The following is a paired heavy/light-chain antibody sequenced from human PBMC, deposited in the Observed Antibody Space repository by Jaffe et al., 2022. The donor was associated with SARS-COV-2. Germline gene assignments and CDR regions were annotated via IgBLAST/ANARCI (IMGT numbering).Light chain of an antibody. CDR1: SSDVGGYNY. Sequence: QSALTQPPSASGSLGQSVTISCTGTSSDVGGYNYVSWYQQHPGKAPKLMIYEVTKRSSGVPDRFSGSKSGNTASLTVSGLQAEDEAEYYCSSYAGSNNLFGGGTKLTVL. J-gene: IGLJ2*01. V-gene: IGLV2-8*01. CDR2: EVT. CDR3: SSYAGSNNL.
Heavy chain of an antibody. Sequence: QVQLQESGPGLVKPSETLSLTCSVSGHSITSTYYWGWFRQPPGKGLEWIGSIYHGGNTQHNPSLKSRLTMSVDTSKNQFSLSLSSVIVADTAVYYCARGLLWFGGDAFDSWGPGTMVTISS. CDR3: ARGLLWFGGDAFDS. CDR1: GHSITSTYY. J-gene: IGHJ3*01. V-gene: IGHV4-38-2*02. CDR2: IYHGGNT. D-gene: IGHD3-10*01.